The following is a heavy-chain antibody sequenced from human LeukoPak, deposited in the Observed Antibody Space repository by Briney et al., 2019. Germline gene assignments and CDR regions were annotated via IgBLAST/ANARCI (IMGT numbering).Heavy chain of an antibody. V-gene: IGHV1-18*01. CDR1: GSTFTSYG. D-gene: IGHD3-22*01. CDR3: ARDPKLNYYDSSGPVDY. J-gene: IGHJ4*02. Sequence: ASVKVSCKASGSTFTSYGISWLRQAPGQGLGWRGWTSAYNGNTNYAQKLQGRVTMTQDTPTSTAYMELRSLRSDDTAVYYCARDPKLNYYDSSGPVDYWGQGTLVTVSP. CDR2: TSAYNGNT.